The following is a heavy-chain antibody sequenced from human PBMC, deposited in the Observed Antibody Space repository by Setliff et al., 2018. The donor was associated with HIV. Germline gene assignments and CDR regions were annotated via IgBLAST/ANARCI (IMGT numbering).Heavy chain of an antibody. D-gene: IGHD6-19*01. J-gene: IGHJ5*02. CDR2: ISAYNGNT. CDR3: ARFAVAGTKWSDP. V-gene: IGHV1-18*01. CDR1: GYTFTSYG. Sequence: ASVKVSCKAPGYTFTSYGISWVRQAPGQGLEWMGWISAYNGNTNYAQQLQGRVTLTTDTSTSTAYMELRSLRSDDTAVYYCARFAVAGTKWSDPWGQGTLVTVSS.